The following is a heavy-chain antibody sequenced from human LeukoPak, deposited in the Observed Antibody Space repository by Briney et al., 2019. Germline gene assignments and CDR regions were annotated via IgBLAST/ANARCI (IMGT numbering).Heavy chain of an antibody. Sequence: SETLSLTCTVAGGSINSHYWSWIRQPAGKGLEWIGRIYSSGSTNYSPSLKSRVTMSVDTSKNQFSLKLSSVTAADTAVYYCARANIVVVPAAPDAFDIWGQGTMVTVSS. V-gene: IGHV4-4*07. CDR1: GGSINSHY. D-gene: IGHD2-2*01. CDR2: IYSSGST. J-gene: IGHJ3*02. CDR3: ARANIVVVPAAPDAFDI.